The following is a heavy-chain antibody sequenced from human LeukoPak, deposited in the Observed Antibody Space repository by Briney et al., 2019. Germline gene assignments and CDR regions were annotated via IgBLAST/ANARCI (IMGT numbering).Heavy chain of an antibody. CDR3: AKSYGDVYYYFSMDV. CDR2: ISSSSSYT. D-gene: IGHD4-17*01. V-gene: IGHV3-11*03. Sequence: KAGGSLRPSCAASGFTFSDYYMSWIRQAPGKGLEWVSYISSSSSYTNYADSVKGRFTISRDNAKNSLYLQLNGLRAEDTAIYYCAKSYGDVYYYFSMDVWGQGTTLTVS. CDR1: GFTFSDYY. J-gene: IGHJ6*02.